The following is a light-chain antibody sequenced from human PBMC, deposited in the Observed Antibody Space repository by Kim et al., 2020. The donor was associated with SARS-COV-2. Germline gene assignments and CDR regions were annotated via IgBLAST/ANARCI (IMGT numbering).Light chain of an antibody. J-gene: IGLJ1*01. V-gene: IGLV3-19*01. Sequence: SSELTQDPAVSVALGQTVRITCQGDSLRRYYAAWYQQKPGHAPLLVIYAENSRPSGIPDRFSGSNSGNTASLTITGAQAEDEADYYCNSRDSSGYHFVFGSGTKVTVL. CDR1: SLRRYY. CDR3: NSRDSSGYHFV. CDR2: AEN.